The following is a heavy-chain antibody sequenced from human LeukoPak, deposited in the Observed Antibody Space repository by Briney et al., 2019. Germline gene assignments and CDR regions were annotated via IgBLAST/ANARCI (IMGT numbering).Heavy chain of an antibody. CDR3: AKDNDPRAYSAYDSYDY. Sequence: GGSLRLSCAASGFTFTTYAMSWVRQAPGKGLEWVSAISNTGDSTYHADSVKGRFTISRDNSKNALFLQMNSLRAEDTAVYYCAKDNDPRAYSAYDSYDYWGQGTLVTVSS. J-gene: IGHJ4*02. D-gene: IGHD5-12*01. CDR1: GFTFTTYA. V-gene: IGHV3-23*01. CDR2: ISNTGDST.